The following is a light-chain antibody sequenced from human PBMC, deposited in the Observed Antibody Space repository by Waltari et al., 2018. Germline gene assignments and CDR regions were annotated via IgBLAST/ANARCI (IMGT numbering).Light chain of an antibody. V-gene: IGLV2-14*01. CDR3: SSYTSSSTLWV. CDR1: SSDVGAYNF. CDR2: DVS. Sequence: QSALTQPASVSGSPGQSITISCTGTSSDVGAYNFVSWYQQDPGKAPKLMIYDVSNRPSGVSNRFSGSKSGNTASLTISGLQAEDEADYYCSSYTSSSTLWVFGGGTKLTIL. J-gene: IGLJ3*02.